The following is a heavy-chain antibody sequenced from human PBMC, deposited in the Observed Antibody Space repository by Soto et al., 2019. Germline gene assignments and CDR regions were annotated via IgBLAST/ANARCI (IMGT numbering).Heavy chain of an antibody. Sequence: QVQLQQWGAGLLKPSETLSLTCAVYGGSFSGYYWSWIRQPPGKGLEWIGEINHSGSTNYNPSLKIRVTITVDTATNQVSLKLSSVTAADTAVYYCARVSMDVWGKGTTVTVSS. J-gene: IGHJ6*03. V-gene: IGHV4-34*01. CDR1: GGSFSGYY. CDR2: INHSGST. CDR3: ARVSMDV.